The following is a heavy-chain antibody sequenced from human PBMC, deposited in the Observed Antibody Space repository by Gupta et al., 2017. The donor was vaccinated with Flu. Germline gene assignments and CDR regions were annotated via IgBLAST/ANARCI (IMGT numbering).Heavy chain of an antibody. CDR2: ISSSSSYI. CDR1: GFPFSSYS. CDR3: ARDSLISPGDYYGMDV. Sequence: EVQLVESGGGLVKPGGSLSLSCAASGFPFSSYSMNWFGQAPGKGLEWVSYISSSSSYIYYADSVKGRFTISRDNAKNSLYLQMNSLRAEDTAVYYCARDSLISPGDYYGMDVWGQGTTVTVSS. D-gene: IGHD2-15*01. V-gene: IGHV3-21*01. J-gene: IGHJ6*02.